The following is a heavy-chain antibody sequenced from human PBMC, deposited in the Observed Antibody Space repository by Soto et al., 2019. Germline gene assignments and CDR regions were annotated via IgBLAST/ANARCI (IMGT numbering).Heavy chain of an antibody. D-gene: IGHD1-26*01. CDR1: GFTFSSYG. J-gene: IGHJ4*02. V-gene: IGHV3-33*01. CDR2: IWYDGSNK. Sequence: QVQLVESGGGVVQPGRSLRLSCAASGFTFSSYGMHWVRQAPGKGLEWVAVIWYDGSNKYYADSVKGRFTISRDNSKNTLYLQMNSLSAEDTAVYYCARPASSGSYPDYWGQGTLVTVSS. CDR3: ARPASSGSYPDY.